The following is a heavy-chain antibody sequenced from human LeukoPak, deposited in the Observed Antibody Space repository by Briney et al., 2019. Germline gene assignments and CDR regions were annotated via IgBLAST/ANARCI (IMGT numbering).Heavy chain of an antibody. CDR1: GFTFSSYW. CDR3: ARDMRYSPDY. J-gene: IGHJ4*02. D-gene: IGHD6-13*01. V-gene: IGHV3-74*01. CDR2: ISTDGSST. Sequence: GGSLRLSCAASGFTFSSYWMHWVRHAPGKGLVWVSRISTDGSSTSYADSVKGRFTISRDNARNTLYLQMNSLRAEDTAVYYCARDMRYSPDYWGRGTLVSVSS.